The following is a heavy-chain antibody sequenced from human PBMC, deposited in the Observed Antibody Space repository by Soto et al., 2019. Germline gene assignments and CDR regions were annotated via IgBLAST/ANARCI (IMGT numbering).Heavy chain of an antibody. Sequence: EVQLVESGGGLVKPGGSLRLSCAASGFPFSNAWMSWVRQAPGEGLEWVARIKSETDGGTTDYAAPVEGRFTISRDDSKNTLDLEMNNRKTEDAAVDYCTTYDYIWGDARLRWAYWCQGALVTVSS. CDR3: TTYDYIWGDARLRWAY. V-gene: IGHV3-15*01. CDR2: IKSETDGGTT. CDR1: GFPFSNAW. J-gene: IGHJ4*02. D-gene: IGHD3-16*01.